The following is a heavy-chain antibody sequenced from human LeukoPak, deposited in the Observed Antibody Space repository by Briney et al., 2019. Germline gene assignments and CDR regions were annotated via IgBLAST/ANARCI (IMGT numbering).Heavy chain of an antibody. CDR1: EFTANSNY. CDR3: ASRTTVTDADGFDI. CDR2: IYSGGST. V-gene: IGHV3-66*01. J-gene: IGHJ3*02. D-gene: IGHD4-17*01. Sequence: GGSRRLSCAASEFTANSNYMIWVRQAPGKGLEWVSLIYSGGSTYNAECVKDRFTISRDNSKNTVYLQMNSLRAEDTAVYYCASRTTVTDADGFDIWGQGTMVTVSS.